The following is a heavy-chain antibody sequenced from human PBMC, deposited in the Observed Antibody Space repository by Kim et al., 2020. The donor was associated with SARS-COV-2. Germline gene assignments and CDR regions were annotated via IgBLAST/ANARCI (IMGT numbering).Heavy chain of an antibody. V-gene: IGHV3-48*03. Sequence: GGSLRLSCAASGFTFSSYEMNWVRQAPGKGLEWVSYISSSGSTIYYADSVKGRFTISRDNAKNSLYLQMNSLRAEDTAVYYCARDQYYDFWSGYSAYYYYGMDVWGQGTTVTVSS. CDR2: ISSSGSTI. D-gene: IGHD3-3*01. J-gene: IGHJ6*02. CDR3: ARDQYYDFWSGYSAYYYYGMDV. CDR1: GFTFSSYE.